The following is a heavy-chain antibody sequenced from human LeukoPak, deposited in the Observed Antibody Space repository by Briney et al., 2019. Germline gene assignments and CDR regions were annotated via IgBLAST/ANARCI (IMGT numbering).Heavy chain of an antibody. CDR1: GGSISSYY. CDR3: ARLKVAAEVYSFDY. Sequence: LETLSLTCTVSGGSISSYYWSWIRQPPGKGLEWIGYIYYSGSTNYNPSLKSRVTISVDTSKNQFSLKLSSVTAADTAVYYCARLKVAAEVYSFDYWGQGTLVTVSS. J-gene: IGHJ4*02. D-gene: IGHD6-25*01. CDR2: IYYSGST. V-gene: IGHV4-59*08.